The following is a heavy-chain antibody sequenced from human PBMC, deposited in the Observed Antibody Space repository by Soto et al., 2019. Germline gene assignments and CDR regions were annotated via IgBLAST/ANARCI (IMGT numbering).Heavy chain of an antibody. CDR3: ARGRGGVQH. Sequence: QVQLQQWGARLLKPSETLSLTCAVYGGSFSGYYCSWIRQPPGKGLEWIGELNDSGSTNYNASLKSRVSISVDTSKNQFSLKLSSVTAADTAVYYCARGRGGVQHWGQGTLVTVSS. V-gene: IGHV4-34*01. CDR1: GGSFSGYY. D-gene: IGHD3-10*01. J-gene: IGHJ1*01. CDR2: LNDSGST.